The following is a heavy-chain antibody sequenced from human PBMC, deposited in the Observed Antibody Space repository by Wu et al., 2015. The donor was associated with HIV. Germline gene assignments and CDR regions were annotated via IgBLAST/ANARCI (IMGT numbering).Heavy chain of an antibody. J-gene: IGHJ4*02. CDR3: ARGLSDYFDY. Sequence: QVQLVQSGAEVKKPGSSVKVSCKASGGTFSRYAINWVRQAPGQGLEWMGRIIPLFGTANYAQKFQGRVTLTADESTSTAYMELSSLRSEDTAVYYCARGLSDYFDYWGQGTLVTVSS. D-gene: IGHD6-25*01. CDR1: GGTFSRYA. V-gene: IGHV1-69*13. CDR2: IIPLFGTA.